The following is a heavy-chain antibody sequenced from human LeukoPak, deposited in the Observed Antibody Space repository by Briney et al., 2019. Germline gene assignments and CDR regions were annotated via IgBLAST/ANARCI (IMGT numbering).Heavy chain of an antibody. Sequence: GESLKISCKASGYTFTGYWIGWVRQMPGKGLEWMGIIYPGDSDTRYSPSFQGQVTISADKSISTAYLQWSSLKASDTAMYYCARQLAIIEGAFDIWGQGTMVTVSS. CDR3: ARQLAIIEGAFDI. J-gene: IGHJ3*02. CDR1: GYTFTGYW. D-gene: IGHD3-3*01. V-gene: IGHV5-51*01. CDR2: IYPGDSDT.